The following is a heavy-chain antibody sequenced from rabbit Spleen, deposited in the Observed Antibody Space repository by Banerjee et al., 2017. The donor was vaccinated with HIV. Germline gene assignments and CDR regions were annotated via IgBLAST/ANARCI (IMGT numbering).Heavy chain of an antibody. CDR3: ARGEHFSVGFSAFAIYLDL. CDR1: GFSFSGSYY. Sequence: QSLEESGGDLVKPGASLTLTCTASGFSFSGSYYMCWVRQAPGKGLEWIACINTSSVNTADATWAKGRFTISKTSSTTVTLQMTSLTAADTATYFCARGEHFSVGFSAFAIYLDLWGPGTLVT. V-gene: IGHV1S40*01. D-gene: IGHD6-1*01. J-gene: IGHJ4*01. CDR2: INTSSVNT.